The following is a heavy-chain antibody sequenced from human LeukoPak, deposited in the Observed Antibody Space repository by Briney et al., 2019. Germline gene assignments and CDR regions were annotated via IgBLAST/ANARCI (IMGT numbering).Heavy chain of an antibody. Sequence: GGSLRLSCAASGFTFSSYWMHWVRQAPGKGLVWVSRINSDGSSTSYADSVKGRFTISRDNSKNTMYLQMNSLRAEDTAVYYCAKQTNSSPRGNYFDYWGQGTLVTVSS. J-gene: IGHJ4*02. CDR3: AKQTNSSPRGNYFDY. V-gene: IGHV3-74*01. CDR2: INSDGSST. CDR1: GFTFSSYW. D-gene: IGHD6-13*01.